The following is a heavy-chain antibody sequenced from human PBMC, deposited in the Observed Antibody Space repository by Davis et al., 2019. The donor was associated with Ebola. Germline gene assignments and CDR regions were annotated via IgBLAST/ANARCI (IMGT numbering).Heavy chain of an antibody. Sequence: GESLKISCAASGFTFSSYAMHWVRQAPGKGLEWVAVISYDGSNKYYADSVKGRFTISRDNSKNTLYLQMNSLRAEDTAVYYCARDLGWTGIWSYWGQGTLVTVSS. D-gene: IGHD3-10*01. CDR3: ARDLGWTGIWSY. J-gene: IGHJ4*02. CDR2: ISYDGSNK. CDR1: GFTFSSYA. V-gene: IGHV3-30*04.